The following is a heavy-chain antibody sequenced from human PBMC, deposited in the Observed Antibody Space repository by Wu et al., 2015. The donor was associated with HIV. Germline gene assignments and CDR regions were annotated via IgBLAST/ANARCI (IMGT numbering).Heavy chain of an antibody. CDR1: GGTFSSYA. V-gene: IGHV1-69*13. D-gene: IGHD6-6*01. CDR3: ARLPLGVGSSSWHYYYMDV. J-gene: IGHJ6*03. CDR2: IIPIFGTA. Sequence: QVQLVQSGAEVKKPGSSVKVSCKASGGTFSSYAISWVRQAPGQGLEWMGRIIPIFGTANYAQKFQGRVTITADESTSTAYMELRSLRSDDTAVYYCARLPLGVGSSSWHYYYMDVWGKGTTVTVSS.